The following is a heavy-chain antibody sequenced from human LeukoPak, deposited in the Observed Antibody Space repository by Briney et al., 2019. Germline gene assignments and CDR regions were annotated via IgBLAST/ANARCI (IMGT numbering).Heavy chain of an antibody. CDR1: GFTFSSYS. V-gene: IGHV3-21*06. Sequence: GGSLRLSCAASGFTFSSYSMNWVRQAPGKGLEWVSSISSSSNYIYYADSVKGRFTISRDNGESSLYLRMNSLRAEDTAVYYCARHISSYYYMDVWGKGTTVTVSS. D-gene: IGHD2-21*01. CDR2: ISSSSNYI. J-gene: IGHJ6*03. CDR3: ARHISSYYYMDV.